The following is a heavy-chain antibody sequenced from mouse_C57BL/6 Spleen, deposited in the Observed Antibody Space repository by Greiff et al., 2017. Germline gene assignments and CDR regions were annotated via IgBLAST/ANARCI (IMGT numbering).Heavy chain of an antibody. J-gene: IGHJ3*01. Sequence: EVQLQQSGPGLVKPSQSLSLTCSVTGYSITSGYYWNWIRQFPGNKLEWMGYISYDGSNNYNPSLKNRISITRDTSKNQFFLKLNSVTTEDTATXYCARDQDYDGEAWFAYWGQGTLVTVSA. V-gene: IGHV3-6*01. CDR3: ARDQDYDGEAWFAY. CDR1: GYSITSGYY. CDR2: ISYDGSN. D-gene: IGHD2-4*01.